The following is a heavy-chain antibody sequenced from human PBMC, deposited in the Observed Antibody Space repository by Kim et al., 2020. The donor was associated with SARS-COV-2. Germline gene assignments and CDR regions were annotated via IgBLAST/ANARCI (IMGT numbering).Heavy chain of an antibody. CDR3: ARGFYYDSSGYYY. Sequence: YAQKFQGRVTMTRNTSISTAYMELSSLRSEDTAVYYCARGFYYDSSGYYYWGQGTLVTVSS. J-gene: IGHJ4*02. V-gene: IGHV1-8*01. D-gene: IGHD3-22*01.